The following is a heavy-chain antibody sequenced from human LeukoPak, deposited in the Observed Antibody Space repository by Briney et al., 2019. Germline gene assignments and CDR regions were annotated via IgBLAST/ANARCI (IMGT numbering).Heavy chain of an antibody. J-gene: IGHJ4*02. V-gene: IGHV4-34*01. Sequence: SETLSLTCAVSGGSFSGYYWSWIRQPPGKGLEWIGEINHSGSTNYNPSLKSRVTISVDTSKNQFSLKLSPVTAADTAVYYCARGQVDFWSGYHDYWGQGTLVTVSS. CDR1: GGSFSGYY. CDR3: ARGQVDFWSGYHDY. D-gene: IGHD3-3*01. CDR2: INHSGST.